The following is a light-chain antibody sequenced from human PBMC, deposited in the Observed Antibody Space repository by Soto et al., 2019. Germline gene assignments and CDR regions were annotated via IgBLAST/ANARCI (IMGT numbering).Light chain of an antibody. V-gene: IGLV2-8*01. CDR2: EVN. CDR3: TSYAGGNHV. CDR1: SSDVGGYNY. J-gene: IGLJ1*01. Sequence: QSVLTQPPSASGSPGQSVTISCTGTSSDVGGYNYVSWYQQHPGKVPKLRVYEVNKRPSGVPDRFSGSKSGNTASPTVSWLKAEDEADYYCTSYAGGNHVFGTGTKLTVL.